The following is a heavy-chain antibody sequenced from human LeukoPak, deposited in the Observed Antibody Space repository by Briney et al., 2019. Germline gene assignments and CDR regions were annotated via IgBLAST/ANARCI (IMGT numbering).Heavy chain of an antibody. CDR3: ARGPSSSGFDY. V-gene: IGHV3-11*06. CDR2: ISSSSSYT. D-gene: IGHD6-13*01. CDR1: GFTFSDYY. Sequence: GGSLRLPCAASGFTFSDYYMSWIRQAPGKGLEWVSYISSSSSYTNYADSVKGRFTISRDNAKNSLYLQMNSLRAEDTAVYYCARGPSSSGFDYWGQGTLVTVSS. J-gene: IGHJ4*02.